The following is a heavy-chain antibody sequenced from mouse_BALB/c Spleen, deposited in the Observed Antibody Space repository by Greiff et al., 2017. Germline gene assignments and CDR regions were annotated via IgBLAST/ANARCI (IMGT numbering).Heavy chain of an antibody. CDR1: GFTFSSFG. Sequence: EVKLMESGGGLVQPGGSRKLSCAASGFTFSSFGMHWVRQAPEKGLEWVAYISSGSSTIYYADTVKGRFTISRDNPKNTLFLQMTSLRSEDTAMYYCARGLLIYYAMDYWGQGTSVTVSS. CDR2: ISSGSSTI. CDR3: ARGLLIYYAMDY. V-gene: IGHV5-17*02. J-gene: IGHJ4*01. D-gene: IGHD2-3*01.